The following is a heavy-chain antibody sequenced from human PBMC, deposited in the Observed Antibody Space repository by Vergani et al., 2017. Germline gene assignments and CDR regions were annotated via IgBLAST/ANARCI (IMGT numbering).Heavy chain of an antibody. CDR1: GGTFSSYT. CDR2: IIPILGIA. CDR3: AGDRDYGDYGAFDI. Sequence: QVQLVQSGAEVKKPGSSVKVSCKASGGTFSSYTISWVRQAPGQGLEWMGRIIPILGIANYAQKFQGRVTITADKSTSTAYMELSSLISEDTAVYYCAGDRDYGDYGAFDIWGQGTMVTVSS. V-gene: IGHV1-69*08. D-gene: IGHD4-17*01. J-gene: IGHJ3*02.